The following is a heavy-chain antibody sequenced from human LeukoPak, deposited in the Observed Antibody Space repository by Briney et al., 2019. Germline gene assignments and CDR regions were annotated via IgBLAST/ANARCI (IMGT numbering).Heavy chain of an antibody. D-gene: IGHD5-24*01. Sequence: PSETLSLTCTVSGGSISSGGYYWSWIRQHTGKGLEWIGYIYYSGSTYYNPSLKSRVTISVDTSKNQFSLKLSSVTAADTAVYYCARVGRDGYNYYDYWGQGTLVTVSS. V-gene: IGHV4-31*03. CDR2: IYYSGST. CDR1: GGSISSGGYY. CDR3: ARVGRDGYNYYDY. J-gene: IGHJ4*02.